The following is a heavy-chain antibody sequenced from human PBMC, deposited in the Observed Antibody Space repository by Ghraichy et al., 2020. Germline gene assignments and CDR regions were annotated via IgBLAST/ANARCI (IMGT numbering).Heavy chain of an antibody. CDR3: ARDPVDGAQRWSPLYYFDY. CDR1: GYTFTSYY. J-gene: IGHJ4*02. Sequence: ASVKVSCKASGYTFTSYYMHWVRQAPGQGLEWMGIINPSGGSTSYAQKFQGRVTMTRDTSTSTVYMELSSLRSEDTAVYYCARDPVDGAQRWSPLYYFDYWGQGTLVTVSS. CDR2: INPSGGST. V-gene: IGHV1-46*01. D-gene: IGHD1-26*01.